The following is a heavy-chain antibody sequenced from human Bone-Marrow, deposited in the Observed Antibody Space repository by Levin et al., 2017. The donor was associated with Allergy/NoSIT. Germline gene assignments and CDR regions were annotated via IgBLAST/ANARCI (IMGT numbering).Heavy chain of an antibody. D-gene: IGHD6-13*01. V-gene: IGHV1-69*06. CDR2: IIPIFGTA. J-gene: IGHJ3*02. CDR1: GGTFSSYA. CDR3: ARASSSWYYAFDI. Sequence: SVKVSCKASGGTFSSYAISWVRQAPGQGLEWMGGIIPIFGTANYAQKFQGRVTITADKSTSTAYMELSSLRSEDTAVYYCARASSSWYYAFDIWGQGTMVTVSS.